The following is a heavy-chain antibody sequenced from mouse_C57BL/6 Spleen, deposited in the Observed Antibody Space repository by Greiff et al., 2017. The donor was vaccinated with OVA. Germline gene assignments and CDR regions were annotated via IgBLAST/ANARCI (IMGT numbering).Heavy chain of an antibody. CDR1: GYTFTDYN. Sequence: EVQLQQSGPELVKPGASVKIPCKASGYTFTDYNMDWVKQSHGKSLEWIGDINPNNGGTIYNQKFKGKATLTVDKSSSTAYMELRSLTSEDTAVYYCARDDYDGEYYAMDYWGQGTSVTVSS. D-gene: IGHD2-4*01. J-gene: IGHJ4*01. CDR2: INPNNGGT. V-gene: IGHV1-18*01. CDR3: ARDDYDGEYYAMDY.